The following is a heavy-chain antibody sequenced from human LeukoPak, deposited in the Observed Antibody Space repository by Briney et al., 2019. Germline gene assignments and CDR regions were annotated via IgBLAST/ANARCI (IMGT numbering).Heavy chain of an antibody. J-gene: IGHJ4*02. CDR2: IYYSGST. V-gene: IGHV4-59*01. CDR3: ARDAAVAGTGLDFDY. Sequence: PSETLSLTCTVSGEAISGFYWNWIRQPPGKGLEWIGYIYYSGSTNYNPSLKSRVTISVDTSKNQFSLKLSSVTAADTAVYYCARDAAVAGTGLDFDYWGQGTLVTVSS. CDR1: GEAISGFY. D-gene: IGHD6-19*01.